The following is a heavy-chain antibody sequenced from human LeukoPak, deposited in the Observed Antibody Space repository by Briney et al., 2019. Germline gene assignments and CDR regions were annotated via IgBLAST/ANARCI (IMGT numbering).Heavy chain of an antibody. CDR1: GGSFSGYY. V-gene: IGHV4-34*01. D-gene: IGHD3-16*01. CDR2: INHSGST. Sequence: SETLSLTCAVYGGSFSGYYWSWIRQPPGKGLEWIGEINHSGSTNYNPSLKSRVTISVDTSKNQFSLKLSSVTAADTAVYYCATGGVRVITYDWGQGTLVTVSS. CDR3: ATGGVRVITYD. J-gene: IGHJ4*02.